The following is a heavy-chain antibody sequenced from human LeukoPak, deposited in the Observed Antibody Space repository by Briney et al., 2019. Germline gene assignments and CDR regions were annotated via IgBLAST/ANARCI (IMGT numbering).Heavy chain of an antibody. CDR2: ISGGGEST. Sequence: GGSLKLSCVASEFTFSSHAMNWVRQAPGKGLEWVSSISGGGESTYYADSVKGRFTVSRDNSKNTLYLQINSLRGEDTAVYYCAKGKYSSGGVPDYWGQGTLVTVSS. CDR3: AKGKYSSGGVPDY. D-gene: IGHD6-19*01. CDR1: EFTFSSHA. J-gene: IGHJ4*02. V-gene: IGHV3-23*01.